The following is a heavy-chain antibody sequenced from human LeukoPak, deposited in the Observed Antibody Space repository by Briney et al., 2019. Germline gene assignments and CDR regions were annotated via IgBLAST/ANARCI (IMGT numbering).Heavy chain of an antibody. CDR2: IKTDGSET. CDR3: VKNNGWFHLAQ. Sequence: PGGSLRISCAASGFNFRDHWMDWVRQAPGKGLEWVGHIKTDGSETYYLDSLRGRFSISRDNTNNALYLQMNSLRVEDTAVYYCVKNNGWFHLAQWGQGTLVTVSS. D-gene: IGHD6-19*01. CDR1: GFNFRDHW. V-gene: IGHV3-7*03. J-gene: IGHJ4*02.